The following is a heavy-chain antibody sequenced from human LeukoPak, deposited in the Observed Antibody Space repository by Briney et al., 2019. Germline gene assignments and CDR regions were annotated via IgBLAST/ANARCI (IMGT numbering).Heavy chain of an antibody. V-gene: IGHV1-2*02. CDR1: GYIFTGYY. CDR3: ARGYSYGHNYYYMDV. J-gene: IGHJ6*03. CDR2: INPNSGGT. D-gene: IGHD5-18*01. Sequence: GASVKVSCKASGYIFTGYYMHWVRQAPGQGLEWMGWINPNSGGTNYAQKFQGRVTMTRDTSISTAYMELSRLRSDDTAVYYCARGYSYGHNYYYMDVWGKGTTVTVSS.